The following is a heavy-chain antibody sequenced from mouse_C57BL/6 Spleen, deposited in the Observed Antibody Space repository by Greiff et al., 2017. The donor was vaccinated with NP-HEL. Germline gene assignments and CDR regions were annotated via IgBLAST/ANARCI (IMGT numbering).Heavy chain of an antibody. Sequence: QVQLQQSGPELVKPGASVKISCKASGYAFSSSWMNWVKQRPGKGLEWIGRISPGDGDTNYNGKFKGKATLTADKSSSTAYMQLSSLTSEDSAVYFCAIDSSGSYFDYWGQGTTLTVSS. CDR2: ISPGDGDT. V-gene: IGHV1-82*01. J-gene: IGHJ2*01. CDR3: AIDSSGSYFDY. D-gene: IGHD3-2*02. CDR1: GYAFSSSW.